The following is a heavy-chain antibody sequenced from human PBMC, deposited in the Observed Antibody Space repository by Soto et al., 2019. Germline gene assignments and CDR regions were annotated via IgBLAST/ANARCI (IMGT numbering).Heavy chain of an antibody. J-gene: IGHJ4*02. CDR2: IVVGSGNT. CDR3: AADGVYYDILPGRSQSFDY. V-gene: IGHV1-58*01. Sequence: SVKVSCKASGFTLTSSAVQWVRQARLQGREGIGWIVVGSGNTNYAQKFQERVTITRDMSTSTAYMELSSLRSEDTAVYYCAADGVYYDILPGRSQSFDYWGQGTLVTVSS. CDR1: GFTLTSSA. D-gene: IGHD3-9*01.